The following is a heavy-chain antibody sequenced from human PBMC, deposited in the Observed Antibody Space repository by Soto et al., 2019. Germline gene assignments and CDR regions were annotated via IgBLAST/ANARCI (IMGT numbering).Heavy chain of an antibody. J-gene: IGHJ5*02. CDR2: IYYSGST. Sequence: SETLSLTCTVSGGSISSYYWSWIRQPPGKGLEWIGYIYYSGSTNYNPSLKSRVTISVDTSKNQFSLKLSSVPAADTAVYYCARKYSAAIKLGRESSRENWFDPWGQGTLVTVSS. D-gene: IGHD6-25*01. V-gene: IGHV4-59*08. CDR3: ARKYSAAIKLGRESSRENWFDP. CDR1: GGSISSYY.